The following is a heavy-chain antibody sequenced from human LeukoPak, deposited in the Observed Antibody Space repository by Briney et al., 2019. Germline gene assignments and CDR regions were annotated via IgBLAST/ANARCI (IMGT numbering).Heavy chain of an antibody. D-gene: IGHD3-10*01. CDR3: AGEYYGSGSPPGSMDV. V-gene: IGHV3-48*04. J-gene: IGHJ6*02. CDR2: ISSSSSTI. CDR1: GFTFSSYS. Sequence: GGSLRLSCAASGFTFSSYSMNWVRQAPGKGLEWVSYISSSSSTIYYADSVKGRFTISRDNAKNSLYLQMNSLRAEDTAVYYCAGEYYGSGSPPGSMDVWGQGTTVTVSS.